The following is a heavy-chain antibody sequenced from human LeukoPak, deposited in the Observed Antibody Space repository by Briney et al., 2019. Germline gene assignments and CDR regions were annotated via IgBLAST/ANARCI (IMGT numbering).Heavy chain of an antibody. V-gene: IGHV3-7*01. CDR3: ARARGSAMAYYYYYYGMDV. J-gene: IGHJ6*02. D-gene: IGHD2-2*01. CDR2: IKQDGSEK. Sequence: GGSLRLSCAASGFTFSSYWMSWVRQAPGKGLEWVANIKQDGSEKYYVDSVKGRFTISRDNAKNSLYLQMNSLRAEDTAVYYCARARGSAMAYYYYYYGMDVWGQGTTVTVSS. CDR1: GFTFSSYW.